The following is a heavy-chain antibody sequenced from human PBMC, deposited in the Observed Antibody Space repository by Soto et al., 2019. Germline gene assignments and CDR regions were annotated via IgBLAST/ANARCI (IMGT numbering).Heavy chain of an antibody. CDR3: ASPGGYCSGGSCYELSV. CDR2: IIPIFGTA. D-gene: IGHD2-15*01. Sequence: SVKVSCKASGGTFSSYAISWVRQAPGQGLEWMGGIIPIFGTANYAQKFQGRVTITADESTSTAYMELSSLRSEDTAVYYCASPGGYCSGGSCYELSVWGQGTTVTVSS. J-gene: IGHJ6*02. CDR1: GGTFSSYA. V-gene: IGHV1-69*13.